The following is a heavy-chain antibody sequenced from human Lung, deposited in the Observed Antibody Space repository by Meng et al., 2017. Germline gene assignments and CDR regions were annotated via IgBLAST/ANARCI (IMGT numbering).Heavy chain of an antibody. CDR3: ARGPTTMAHDFDY. V-gene: IGHV4-34*01. J-gene: IGHJ4*02. CDR1: GGSFSDYY. D-gene: IGHD4-11*01. Sequence: QGPIQRWGAGLLNPSETLSLTCVVSGGSFSDYYWSWIRQSPGKGLEWIGEINHSGSTNYNPSLESRATISVDTSQNNLSLKLSSVTAADSAVYYCARGPTTMAHDFDYWGQGTLVTVSS. CDR2: INHSGST.